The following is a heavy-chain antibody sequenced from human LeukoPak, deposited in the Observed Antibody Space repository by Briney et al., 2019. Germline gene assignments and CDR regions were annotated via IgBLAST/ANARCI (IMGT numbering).Heavy chain of an antibody. Sequence: GSLRLSCAASGFTFSSYAMSWVRQAPGKGLEWVSAISGSGGSTYYADSVKGRFTISRDNSKNTLYLQMNSLRAEDTAVYYCAKDLARIVVVISPSGAFDIWGQGTMVTVSS. D-gene: IGHD3-22*01. J-gene: IGHJ3*02. CDR2: ISGSGGST. CDR3: AKDLARIVVVISPSGAFDI. CDR1: GFTFSSYA. V-gene: IGHV3-23*01.